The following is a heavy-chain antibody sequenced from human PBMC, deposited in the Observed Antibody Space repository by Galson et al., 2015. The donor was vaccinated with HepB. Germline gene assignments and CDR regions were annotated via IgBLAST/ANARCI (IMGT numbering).Heavy chain of an antibody. V-gene: IGHV3-23*01. D-gene: IGHD6-19*01. CDR3: AKPSHAVAGPYYFDY. J-gene: IGHJ4*02. CDR1: GFTFSSYP. CDR2: ISGTGINT. Sequence: SLRLSCAASGFTFSSYPMTWVRQAPGRGLEWVSSISGTGINTYYADSVGGRFTISRDNSKNTLYLQVNSLRAEDTAVYYCAKPSHAVAGPYYFDYWGQGTLVTVSS.